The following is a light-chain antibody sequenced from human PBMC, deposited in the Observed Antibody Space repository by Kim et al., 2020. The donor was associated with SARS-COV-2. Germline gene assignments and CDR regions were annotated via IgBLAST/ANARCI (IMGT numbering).Light chain of an antibody. J-gene: IGLJ3*02. CDR1: SSNIGAGYD. CDR3: QSYDSSLSGSWV. V-gene: IGLV1-40*01. CDR2: GNS. Sequence: QSVLTQPPSVSGAPGQRVIISCTGSSSNIGAGYDVHWYQQLPGTAPKVLIYGNSIRPSGVPDRFSGSKSGTSASLAITGLQAEDEADYYCQSYDSSLSGSWVFGGGTKLTVL.